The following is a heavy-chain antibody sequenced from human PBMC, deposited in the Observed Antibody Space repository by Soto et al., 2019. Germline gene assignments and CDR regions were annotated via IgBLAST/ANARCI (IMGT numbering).Heavy chain of an antibody. V-gene: IGHV1-2*04. CDR1: GYTFTGYY. J-gene: IGHJ4*02. CDR3: AIERQLGYDY. D-gene: IGHD1-1*01. Sequence: QVQLVQSGAEVKKPGASVKVSCKASGYTFTGYYMHWVRQAPGQGLEWMGWINPNSGSTNYAQKFQGWVTMTRDTSISTAYMELSRLRSDDTAVYYCAIERQLGYDYWGQGTLVTVSS. CDR2: INPNSGST.